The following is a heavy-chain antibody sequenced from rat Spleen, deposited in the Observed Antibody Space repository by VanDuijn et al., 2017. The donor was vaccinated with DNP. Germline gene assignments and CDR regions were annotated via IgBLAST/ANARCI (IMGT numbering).Heavy chain of an antibody. Sequence: EVQLVESGGGLVQPGRSLKLSCAASGFTFSDYYMAWVRQAPKKGLEWVASISYEGRNTYYGDSVKGRFTISRDNAKSTLYLQMNSLRSEDTATYYCARIDNNPFDYWGQGVMVTVSS. CDR3: ARIDNNPFDY. V-gene: IGHV5-22*01. J-gene: IGHJ2*01. D-gene: IGHD1-10*01. CDR2: ISYEGRNT. CDR1: GFTFSDYY.